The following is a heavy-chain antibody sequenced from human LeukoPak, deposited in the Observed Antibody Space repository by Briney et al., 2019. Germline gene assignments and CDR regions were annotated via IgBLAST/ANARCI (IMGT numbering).Heavy chain of an antibody. J-gene: IGHJ4*02. D-gene: IGHD6-6*01. V-gene: IGHV4-34*01. CDR3: ASNEGSSEDYYFDY. CDR1: GDSINSGGYY. CDR2: INHSGST. Sequence: SETLSLTCTVSGDSINSGGYYWTWIRQHPGKGLEWIGEINHSGSTNYNPSLKSRVTISVDTSKNQFSLKLSSVTAADTAVYYCASNEGSSEDYYFDYWGQGTLVTVSS.